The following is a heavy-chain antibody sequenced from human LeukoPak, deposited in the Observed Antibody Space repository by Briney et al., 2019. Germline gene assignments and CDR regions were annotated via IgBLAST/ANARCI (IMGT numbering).Heavy chain of an antibody. CDR3: ARSPMVRGVTVLFYFDY. V-gene: IGHV4-39*01. D-gene: IGHD3-10*01. CDR1: GGSISSGSYY. J-gene: IGHJ4*02. CDR2: INYSGST. Sequence: SETLSLTCTVSGGSISSGSYYWGRIRQPPGEGLEWIGSINYSGSTYKNPSLKSRVTTSVDTSKNQFSLKLSSVTAADTAVYYCARSPMVRGVTVLFYFDYWGQGTLVTVSS.